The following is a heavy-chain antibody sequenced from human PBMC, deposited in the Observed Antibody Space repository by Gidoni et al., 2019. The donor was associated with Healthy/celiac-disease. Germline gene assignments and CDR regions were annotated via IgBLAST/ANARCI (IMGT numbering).Heavy chain of an antibody. CDR3: ASATTATGEYFQH. D-gene: IGHD4-17*01. Sequence: EVQLVESGGGLVQPGGSLSLSCAASGFTFSSYWMSWVRQAPGKGLEWVANIKQDGSEKYYVDSVKGRFTISRDNAKNSLYLQMNSLRAEDTAVYYCASATTATGEYFQHWGQGTLVTVSS. CDR1: GFTFSSYW. V-gene: IGHV3-7*03. CDR2: IKQDGSEK. J-gene: IGHJ1*01.